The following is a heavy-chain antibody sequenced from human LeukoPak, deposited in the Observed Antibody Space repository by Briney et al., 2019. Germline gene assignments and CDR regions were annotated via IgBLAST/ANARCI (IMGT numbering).Heavy chain of an antibody. V-gene: IGHV3-30*18. CDR2: ISYDGSNK. D-gene: IGHD5-24*01. Sequence: GGSLRLSCAASGFTFSSYGMHWVRQAPGKGLEWVAVISYDGSNKYYADSVKGRFTISRDNSKNTLYLQMNSLRAEDTAVYYCAKERWPPGPLDYWGQGTLVTVSS. CDR1: GFTFSSYG. CDR3: AKERWPPGPLDY. J-gene: IGHJ4*02.